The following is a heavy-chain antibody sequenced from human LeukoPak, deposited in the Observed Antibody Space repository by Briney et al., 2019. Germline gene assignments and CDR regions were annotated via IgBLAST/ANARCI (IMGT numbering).Heavy chain of an antibody. Sequence: ASVTVSCKASGYTFTGYYMHWVRQAPGQGLEWMGWINPNSGGTNYAQKFQGRVTMTRDTSISTAYMELSRLRSDDTAVYYCAREDILTGYRFDYWGQGTLVTVSS. V-gene: IGHV1-2*02. D-gene: IGHD3-9*01. CDR3: AREDILTGYRFDY. CDR1: GYTFTGYY. CDR2: INPNSGGT. J-gene: IGHJ4*02.